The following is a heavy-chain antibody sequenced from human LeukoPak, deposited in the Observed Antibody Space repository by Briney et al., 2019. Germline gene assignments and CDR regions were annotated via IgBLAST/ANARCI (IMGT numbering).Heavy chain of an antibody. V-gene: IGHV1-69*05. J-gene: IGHJ4*02. CDR2: IIPIFGTA. CDR1: GGTFSSYA. Sequence: ASVKVSCKASGGTFSSYAISWVRQAPGQGLEWMGRIIPIFGTANYAQKFQGRVTITTDESTSTAYMELSSLRSEDTAVYYCARSRIQLWSHFDYWGQGTLVTVSS. D-gene: IGHD5-18*01. CDR3: ARSRIQLWSHFDY.